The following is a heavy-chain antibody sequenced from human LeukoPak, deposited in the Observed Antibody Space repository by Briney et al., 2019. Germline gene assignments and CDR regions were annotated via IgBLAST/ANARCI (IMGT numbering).Heavy chain of an antibody. V-gene: IGHV3-66*01. D-gene: IGHD1-14*01. Sequence: PGGSLRLSCAASGFTVSSYYMSWVRQAPGKGLDWVSVIYAGGTTSYADSVKGRFTISRDNSKNTLYLQMNSVRAEDTAVYYCARAPPKGITPGYFGYWGQGTLVTVSS. CDR1: GFTVSSYY. CDR3: ARAPPKGITPGYFGY. J-gene: IGHJ4*02. CDR2: IYAGGTT.